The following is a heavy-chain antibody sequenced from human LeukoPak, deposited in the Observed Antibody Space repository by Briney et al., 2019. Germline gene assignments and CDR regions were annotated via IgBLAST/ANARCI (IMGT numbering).Heavy chain of an antibody. D-gene: IGHD3-22*01. V-gene: IGHV4-59*08. CDR1: GGSISSYY. J-gene: IGHJ4*02. CDR3: ARHDSCGYYYVY. CDR2: IYSSGST. Sequence: SETLSLTCTVSGGSISSYYWSWIRQPPGKGLEWIGYIYSSGSTNYNPSLKSRATISVDTSKNQFSLKLSSVTAADTAVYYCARHDSCGYYYVYWGQGTPVTVSS.